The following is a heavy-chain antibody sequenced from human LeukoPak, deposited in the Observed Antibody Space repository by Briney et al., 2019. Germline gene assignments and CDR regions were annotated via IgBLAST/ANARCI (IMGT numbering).Heavy chain of an antibody. J-gene: IGHJ5*02. CDR2: ISAYNGNT. CDR1: GYTFTSYG. Sequence: ASVKLSCEASGYTFTSYGTTWVRPAPAQGLGWMGWISAYNGNTNYAQKLQGRVTMTTDTSTSTDYMELRSLRSDDTAVYYCARGGSWFELWGQGTLVTVSS. V-gene: IGHV1-18*01. CDR3: ARGGSWFEL. D-gene: IGHD3-16*01.